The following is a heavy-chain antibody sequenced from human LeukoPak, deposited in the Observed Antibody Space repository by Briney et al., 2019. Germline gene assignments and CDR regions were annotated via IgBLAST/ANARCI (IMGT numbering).Heavy chain of an antibody. CDR1: GFTFSSYW. CDR3: ARSRVAAAGDPYFDY. J-gene: IGHJ4*02. D-gene: IGHD6-13*01. Sequence: PGGSLRLSCAASGFTFSSYWMSWVRQAPGKGLEWVANIKQDGSEKYYVDSVKGRFTIPRDNAKNSLYLQMNSLRAEDTAVYYCARSRVAAAGDPYFDYWGQGTLVTVSS. CDR2: IKQDGSEK. V-gene: IGHV3-7*01.